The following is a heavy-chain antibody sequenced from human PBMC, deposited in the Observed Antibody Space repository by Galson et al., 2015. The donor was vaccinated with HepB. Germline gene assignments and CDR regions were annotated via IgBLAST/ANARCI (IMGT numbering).Heavy chain of an antibody. CDR3: AKDITMVRGKAFDI. D-gene: IGHD3-10*01. V-gene: IGHV3-9*01. CDR1: GFTFDDYA. CDR2: ISWNSGSI. Sequence: SLRLSCAASGFTFDDYAMHWVRQAPGKGLEWVSGISWNSGSIGYADSVKGRFTISRDNAKNSLYLQMNSLRAEDTALYYCAKDITMVRGKAFDIWGQGTMVTVSS. J-gene: IGHJ3*02.